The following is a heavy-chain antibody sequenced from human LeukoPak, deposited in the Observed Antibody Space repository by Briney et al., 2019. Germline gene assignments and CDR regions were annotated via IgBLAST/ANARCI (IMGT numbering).Heavy chain of an antibody. CDR2: ISGSGGGP. D-gene: IGHD3-22*01. J-gene: IGHJ4*02. CDR3: AKAVYDSSGSFDF. CDR1: GFSFSTYA. V-gene: IGHV3-23*01. Sequence: PGGSLRLSCAASGFSFSTYAMTWVRRAPGKGLEWVSGISGSGGGPYYADSVKGRFTISRDTSKNTLYLQMNSLRAEDTAVYYCAKAVYDSSGSFDFWGQGTLVTVSS.